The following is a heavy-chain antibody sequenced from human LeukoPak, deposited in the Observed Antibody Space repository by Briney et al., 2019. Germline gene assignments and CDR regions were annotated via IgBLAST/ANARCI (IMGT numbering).Heavy chain of an antibody. CDR3: ARDSPPAYCSGGSCYFDY. D-gene: IGHD2-15*01. CDR2: IYTSGST. V-gene: IGHV4-61*02. Sequence: SETLSLTCTVSGSSISSYSYYWSWIRQPAGKGLEWIGRIYTSGSTDYNPSLKSRVTISRDASKNEFSLKLSSVTAADTAVYYCARDSPPAYCSGGSCYFDYWGQGTLVTVSS. J-gene: IGHJ4*02. CDR1: GSSISSYSYY.